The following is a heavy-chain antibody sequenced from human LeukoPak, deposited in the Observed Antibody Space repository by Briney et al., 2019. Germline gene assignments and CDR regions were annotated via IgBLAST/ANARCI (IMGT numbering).Heavy chain of an antibody. V-gene: IGHV1-69*13. D-gene: IGHD6-19*01. CDR1: GGTFSSYA. CDR2: IIPIFGTA. J-gene: IGHJ4*02. CDR3: ARAPAAVAGSFDY. Sequence: SVKVSCKASGGTFSSYAISWVRQAPGQGLEWMGGIIPIFGTANYAQKFQGRVTITADEPTSTAYMELSSLRSEDTAVYYCARAPAAVAGSFDYWGQGTLVTVSS.